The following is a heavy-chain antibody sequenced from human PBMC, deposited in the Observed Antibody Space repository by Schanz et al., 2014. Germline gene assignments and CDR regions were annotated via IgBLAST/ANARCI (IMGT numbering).Heavy chain of an antibody. CDR2: INHGGST. D-gene: IGHD2-8*02. CDR3: ARDSLSGATGGYGMDG. J-gene: IGHJ6*02. Sequence: QVQLQQWGAGLLKPSETLSLTCAVYGGSFSGYYWSWIRQPPGKGLEWIAEINHGGSTNYNPSLKSRVTISGGKAKNHFCLKVGSGTAADTGVYYCARDSLSGATGGYGMDGWGQGTTGTVS. V-gene: IGHV4-34*01. CDR1: GGSFSGYY.